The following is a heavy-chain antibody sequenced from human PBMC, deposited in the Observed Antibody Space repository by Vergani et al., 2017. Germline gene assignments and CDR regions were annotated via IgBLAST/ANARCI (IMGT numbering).Heavy chain of an antibody. Sequence: QVQLVESGGGVVQPGRSLRLSCAASGFTFSSYGMHWVRPAPGKGLGWVAVISYDGSNKYYADSVKGRFTISRDNSKNTLYMQMNSLRAEDTAVYYCAKDSLEDSSGWYGSGDGAFDIWGQGTMVTVSS. CDR3: AKDSLEDSSGWYGSGDGAFDI. J-gene: IGHJ3*02. CDR1: GFTFSSYG. V-gene: IGHV3-30*18. D-gene: IGHD6-19*01. CDR2: ISYDGSNK.